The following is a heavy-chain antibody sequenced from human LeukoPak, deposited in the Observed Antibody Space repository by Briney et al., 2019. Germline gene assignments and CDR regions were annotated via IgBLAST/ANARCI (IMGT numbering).Heavy chain of an antibody. Sequence: GGSLRLSCAASGFTFSSYGMHWVRQAPGKGLEWVAVIWYDGSNKYYADSVKGRFTISRDNSKNTLYLQMNSLRAEDTAVYYCARDFYEQWLVRYYFDYWGQGTLATVSS. CDR2: IWYDGSNK. CDR3: ARDFYEQWLVRYYFDY. CDR1: GFTFSSYG. D-gene: IGHD6-19*01. V-gene: IGHV3-33*01. J-gene: IGHJ4*02.